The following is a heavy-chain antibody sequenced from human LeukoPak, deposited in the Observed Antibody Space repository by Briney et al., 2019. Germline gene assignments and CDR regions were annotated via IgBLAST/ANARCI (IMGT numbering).Heavy chain of an antibody. CDR2: ISWNSGSI. Sequence: GGSLRLSCAASGFTFDDYAMHWVRQAPGKGLEWVSGISWNSGSIGYADSVKGRFTISRDNAKNSLYLQMNSLRAEDTAVYYYTRSATPRVLYNDYWGQGTLVTVSS. CDR1: GFTFDDYA. J-gene: IGHJ4*02. V-gene: IGHV3-9*01. CDR3: TRSATPRVLYNDY. D-gene: IGHD2-2*01.